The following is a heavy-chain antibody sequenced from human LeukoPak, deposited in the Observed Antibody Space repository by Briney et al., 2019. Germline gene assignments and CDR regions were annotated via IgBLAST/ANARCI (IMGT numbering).Heavy chain of an antibody. CDR2: NSSSSGYI. J-gene: IGHJ4*02. CDR3: ARGTPTTRDFDS. CDR1: GFTFSSYS. D-gene: IGHD4-11*01. V-gene: IGHV3-21*01. Sequence: GGSLRLSCAASGFTFSSYSMNWVRQAPGKGLEWVSSNSSSSGYIYYADSLKGRFTISRDNAKNSLYLQMNSLRAEDTALYYCARGTPTTRDFDSWGQGTLVTVSS.